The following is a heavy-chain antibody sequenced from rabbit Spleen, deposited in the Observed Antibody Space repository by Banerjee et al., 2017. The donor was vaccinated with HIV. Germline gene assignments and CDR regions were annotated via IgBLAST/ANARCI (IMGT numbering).Heavy chain of an antibody. CDR1: GFDLRTYG. V-gene: IGHV1S47*01. D-gene: IGHD2-1*01. CDR2: IDPIFSGT. CDR3: GRGSATMTMVITGYYLSL. Sequence: QEQLVESGGGLVQPGGSLALSCKVSGFDLRTYGLSWVRQAPGKGLEWIGFIDPIFSGTYYANWVNGRFTISSHNAQNTLYLQLNSLTAADTATYFCGRGSATMTMVITGYYLSLWGPGTLVTVS. J-gene: IGHJ6*01.